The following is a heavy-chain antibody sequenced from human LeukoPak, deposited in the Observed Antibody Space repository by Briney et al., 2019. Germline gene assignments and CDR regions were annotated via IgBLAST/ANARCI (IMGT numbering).Heavy chain of an antibody. CDR1: GYTFTGYY. J-gene: IGHJ6*02. CDR2: INPNSGGT. Sequence: ASVKVSCKASGYTFTGYYMHWVRQAPGQGLEWMGWINPNSGGTNYAQKFQGRVTMTRDTSISTAYMELSRLRSDDTAVYYCARAREVLRYYDILGYYGMDVWGQGTTVTVSS. CDR3: ARAREVLRYYDILGYYGMDV. V-gene: IGHV1-2*02. D-gene: IGHD3-9*01.